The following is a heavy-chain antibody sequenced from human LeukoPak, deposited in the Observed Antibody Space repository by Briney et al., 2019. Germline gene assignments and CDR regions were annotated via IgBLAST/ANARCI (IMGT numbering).Heavy chain of an antibody. D-gene: IGHD5-18*01. CDR3: AREYSYGYLDY. CDR1: GFTFNTYA. CDR2: ISSNGNYI. V-gene: IGHV3-21*01. J-gene: IGHJ4*02. Sequence: NTGGSLRLSCAASGFTFNTYAMNWVRQAPGKGLEWISSISSNGNYIYYADSLKGRFTVSRDNANNSLYVQMISLRAEDTAVYYWAREYSYGYLDYWGQGTLVTVSS.